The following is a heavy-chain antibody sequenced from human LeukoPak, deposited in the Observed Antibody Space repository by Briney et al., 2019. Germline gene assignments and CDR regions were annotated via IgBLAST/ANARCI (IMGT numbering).Heavy chain of an antibody. D-gene: IGHD6-13*01. CDR3: ARILARSSWKEVTSS. J-gene: IGHJ5*02. CDR1: GGSFSGYY. Sequence: SETLSLTCAVYGGSFSGYYWSWIRQPPGKGLEWIGEINHSGSTNYNPSLKSRVTISVDTSKNQFSLKLSSVTAADTAVYYCARILARSSWKEVTSSWGQGTLDTVSS. V-gene: IGHV4-34*01. CDR2: INHSGST.